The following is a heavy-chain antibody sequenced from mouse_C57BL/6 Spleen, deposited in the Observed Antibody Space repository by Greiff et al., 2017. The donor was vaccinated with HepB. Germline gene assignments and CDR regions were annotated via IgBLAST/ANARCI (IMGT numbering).Heavy chain of an antibody. D-gene: IGHD1-1*01. CDR1: GFSLTSYG. Sequence: QVQLQQSGPGLVQPSQRLSITCTVSGFSLTSYGVHWVRQSPGKGLEWLGVIWSGGSTDYNAAFISRLSISKDNSKSQVFFKMNSLQADDTAIYYCARNYYGSSLRYFDVWGTGTTVTVSS. J-gene: IGHJ1*03. CDR2: IWSGGST. CDR3: ARNYYGSSLRYFDV. V-gene: IGHV2-2*01.